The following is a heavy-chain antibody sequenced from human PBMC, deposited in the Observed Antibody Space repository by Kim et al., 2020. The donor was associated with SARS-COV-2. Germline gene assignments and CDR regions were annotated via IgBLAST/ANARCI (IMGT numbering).Heavy chain of an antibody. CDR2: DYGGGSKS. CDR1: GFRLSDYS. V-gene: IGHV3-23*03. J-gene: IGHJ4*02. D-gene: IGHD3-10*01. Sequence: GGSLRLSCVASGFRLSDYSMNWFRQAPGKGLEWVSIDYGGGSKSYADSVKGRFTISRDNSKNTIYLEMNSLRAEDTAVYYCAKDMVPDGIYTLDSWGQGTLVTVSS. CDR3: AKDMVPDGIYTLDS.